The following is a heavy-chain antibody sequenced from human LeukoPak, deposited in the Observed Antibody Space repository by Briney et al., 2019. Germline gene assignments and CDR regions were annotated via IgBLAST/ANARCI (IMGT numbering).Heavy chain of an antibody. CDR1: GGSFSGYY. J-gene: IGHJ2*01. D-gene: IGHD6-13*01. CDR2: INHSGST. V-gene: IGHV4-34*01. Sequence: SETLSLTCAVYGGSFSGYYWSWIRQPPGKGLEWIGEINHSGSTNYNPSLKSRVTISVDTSKNQFSLKLSSVTAADTAVYYCARGRGAAAGRNYWYFDLWGRGTLVTVSS. CDR3: ARGRGAAAGRNYWYFDL.